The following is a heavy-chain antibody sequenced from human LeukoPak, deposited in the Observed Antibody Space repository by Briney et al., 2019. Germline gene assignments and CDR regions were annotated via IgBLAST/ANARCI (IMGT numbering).Heavy chain of an antibody. CDR1: GGSITSYY. CDR2: LYYSGST. CDR3: ASLTQNY. Sequence: SETLSLTCSVSGGSITSYYRSWIRQPPGKGLEWIGSLYYSGSTNYNPSLKSRVTISLDTSKSQFSLNLRSVTAADAAVYYCASLTQNYWGQGTLVTVSS. V-gene: IGHV4-59*01. J-gene: IGHJ4*02. D-gene: IGHD1-14*01.